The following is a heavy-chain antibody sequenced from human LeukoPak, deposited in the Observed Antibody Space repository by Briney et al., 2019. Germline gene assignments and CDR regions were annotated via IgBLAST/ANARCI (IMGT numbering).Heavy chain of an antibody. J-gene: IGHJ3*02. D-gene: IGHD3-22*01. CDR2: INPNSGGT. V-gene: IGHV1-2*02. CDR3: AREKTYYYDSSGSDAFDI. Sequence: ASVKVSCKASGYTFTGYYMHWVRQAPGQGLEWMGWINPNSGGTNYAQKFQGRVTMTRDTSISTAYMELSSLRSEDTAVYYCAREKTYYYDSSGSDAFDIWGQGTMVTVSS. CDR1: GYTFTGYY.